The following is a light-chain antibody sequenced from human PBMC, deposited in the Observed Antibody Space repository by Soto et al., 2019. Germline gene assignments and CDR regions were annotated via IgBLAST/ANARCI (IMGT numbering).Light chain of an antibody. Sequence: DIPMTQSPSSLSASVGDIVTITCRASQSISSYLNWYQQKPEKAPKLLIYAASSLQSGVPSRFSGSGSGTDFTLTISSLQPEDFATYYCQQSYSTPPITFGGGTKVEIK. CDR1: QSISSY. CDR3: QQSYSTPPIT. J-gene: IGKJ4*01. V-gene: IGKV1-39*01. CDR2: AAS.